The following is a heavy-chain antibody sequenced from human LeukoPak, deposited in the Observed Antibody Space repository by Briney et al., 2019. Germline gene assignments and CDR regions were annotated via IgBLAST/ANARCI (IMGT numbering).Heavy chain of an antibody. CDR1: GFSFDSYW. J-gene: IGHJ4*02. V-gene: IGHV3-48*04. D-gene: IGHD4-17*01. CDR2: ISSSGSTI. Sequence: GGSLRLSCVASGFSFDSYWMNWVRQAPGKGLEWVSYISSSGSTIYYADSVKGRFTISRDNAKNSLYLQMNSLRAEDTAVYYCAREGSYGDHFDYWGQGTLVTVSS. CDR3: AREGSYGDHFDY.